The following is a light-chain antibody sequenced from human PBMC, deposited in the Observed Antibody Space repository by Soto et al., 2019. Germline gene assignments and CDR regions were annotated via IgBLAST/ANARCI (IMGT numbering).Light chain of an antibody. V-gene: IGKV3-11*01. CDR1: QSVSSY. CDR3: QQRSNWPPT. J-gene: IGKJ4*01. Sequence: EIVFTQSPATLSLSPGERPTLSCRASQSVSSYLAWYQQTPGQAPRLLIYDASNRDTGIPARFSGRGSGTDFTLPISRLEPEDFEVYYCQQRSNWPPTFGGGTQVDIK. CDR2: DAS.